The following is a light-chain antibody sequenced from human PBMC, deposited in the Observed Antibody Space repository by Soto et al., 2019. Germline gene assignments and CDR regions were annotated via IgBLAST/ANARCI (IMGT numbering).Light chain of an antibody. J-gene: IGKJ5*01. Sequence: DIQLTQSPSFLSASVGDRVTITCRASQGISSYLAWYQQKPGKAPKLLIYAASTLQCGVPSRFSGRGSEAEFTLTIRSLQPDDFATYYRQQLNSFPINFGQGTRLE. V-gene: IGKV1-9*01. CDR1: QGISSY. CDR2: AAS. CDR3: QQLNSFPIN.